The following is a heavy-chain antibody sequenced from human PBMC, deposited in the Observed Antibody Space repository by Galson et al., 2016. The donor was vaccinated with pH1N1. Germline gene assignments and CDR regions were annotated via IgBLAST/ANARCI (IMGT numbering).Heavy chain of an antibody. CDR1: GFSFSTYW. CDR2: IKEDGSER. Sequence: SLRLSCAASGFSFSTYWMNWVRQAPGKGLEWVANIKEDGSERFYVDSVRGRFTVSRDNADNVLYLQMNSLRAEDTAVYYCVRAVGLGPGAHFDYWGQGTLVTVSS. V-gene: IGHV3-7*03. J-gene: IGHJ4*02. CDR3: VRAVGLGPGAHFDY. D-gene: IGHD1-26*01.